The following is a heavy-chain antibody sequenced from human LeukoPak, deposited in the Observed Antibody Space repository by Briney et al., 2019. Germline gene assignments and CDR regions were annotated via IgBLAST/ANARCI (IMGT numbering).Heavy chain of an antibody. CDR2: VSYDGSYK. V-gene: IGHV3-30*18. J-gene: IGHJ4*02. CDR1: GFTFSNFA. Sequence: PGGSLRLSCAATGFTFSNFAMHWVRQAPGKGLEWVAVVSYDGSYKYYADSVKGRFTISRDNSKNTLYLQMNSLRAEDTAVYYCAKTPGIAAAGTAYWGQGTLVTVSS. CDR3: AKTPGIAAAGTAY. D-gene: IGHD6-13*01.